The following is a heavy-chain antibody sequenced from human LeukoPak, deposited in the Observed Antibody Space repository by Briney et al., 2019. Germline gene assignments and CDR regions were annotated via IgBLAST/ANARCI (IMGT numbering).Heavy chain of an antibody. CDR1: GYTFTSYH. V-gene: IGHV1-46*01. D-gene: IGHD3-22*01. CDR3: VITTYYYDSSGRHANWFDP. J-gene: IGHJ5*02. Sequence: ASVKVSCKASGYTFTSYHMHWVRQAPGQGLEWMGIINPSGGSTSYAQKFQGRVTMTRDTSTSTVYMELSSLRSEDTAVYYCVITTYYYDSSGRHANWFDPWGQGTLVTVSS. CDR2: INPSGGST.